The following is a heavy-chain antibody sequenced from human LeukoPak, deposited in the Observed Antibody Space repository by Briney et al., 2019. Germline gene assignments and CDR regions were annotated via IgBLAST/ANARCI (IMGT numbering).Heavy chain of an antibody. Sequence: PGGAPELSCAASGFTFSSYAMHRGRQAPGKGVGGVAGISYDGSNKYYADSVKGRFTISRDNSKNTLYLQMNSLRAEDTAVYYCARGNPIVVVMDLDYWGQGTLVTVSS. D-gene: IGHD3-22*01. J-gene: IGHJ4*02. CDR3: ARGNPIVVVMDLDY. V-gene: IGHV3-30-3*01. CDR1: GFTFSSYA. CDR2: ISYDGSNK.